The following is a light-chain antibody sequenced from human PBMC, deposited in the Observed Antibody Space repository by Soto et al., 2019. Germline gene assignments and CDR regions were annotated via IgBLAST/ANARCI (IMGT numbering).Light chain of an antibody. V-gene: IGLV2-11*01. CDR1: SSDVGGYNF. CDR2: DVN. Sequence: QSALTQPRSVSGSPGQSVTISCTGTSSDVGGYNFVSWYQQHPGKAPKLMIYDVNKRPLGVPDRFSGSKSGNTASLTISGLQAEDEADYYCCSNAGSYTYVFGTGTKVTVL. CDR3: CSNAGSYTYV. J-gene: IGLJ1*01.